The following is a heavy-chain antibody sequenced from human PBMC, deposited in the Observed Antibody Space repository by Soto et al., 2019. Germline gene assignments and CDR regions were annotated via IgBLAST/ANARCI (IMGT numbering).Heavy chain of an antibody. CDR3: ARVDSSSSPGVDY. J-gene: IGHJ4*02. CDR2: ISSSGSTI. CDR1: GFTFSSYE. V-gene: IGHV3-48*03. D-gene: IGHD6-6*01. Sequence: EVQLVESGGGLVQPGGSLRLSCAASGFTFSSYEMNWVRQAPGKGLEWVSYISSSGSTIYYADSVKGRFTISRDNAKNSLYLHMNSLRAEDTAVYYCARVDSSSSPGVDYWGQGTLVTVSS.